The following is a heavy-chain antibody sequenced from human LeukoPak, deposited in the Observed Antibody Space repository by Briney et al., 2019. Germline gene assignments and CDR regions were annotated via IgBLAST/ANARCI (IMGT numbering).Heavy chain of an antibody. V-gene: IGHV1-18*01. D-gene: IGHD3-22*01. J-gene: IGHJ4*02. CDR3: ARVHPLTYCYDSSAQSGTFFDY. CDR1: GYTFTSYG. Sequence: ASVKVSCKASGYTFTSYGISWVRQAPGQGLEWMGWISAYNGNTNYAQKLQGRVTMTTDTSTSTAYMELRSLRSDDTAVYYCARVHPLTYCYDSSAQSGTFFDYWGQGTLVTVSS. CDR2: ISAYNGNT.